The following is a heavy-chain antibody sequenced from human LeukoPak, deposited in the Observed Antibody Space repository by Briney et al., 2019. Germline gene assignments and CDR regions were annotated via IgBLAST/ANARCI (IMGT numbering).Heavy chain of an antibody. V-gene: IGHV3-23*01. D-gene: IGHD6-25*01. CDR1: GFTFSSYD. J-gene: IGHJ5*02. CDR3: AKDLSPAVAADWFDP. CDR2: ISGSGSGT. Sequence: GGSLRLSCAASGFTFSSYDMSWVRQAPGKGLEWVSAISGSGSGTYYAGPVKGRFIISRDNSKNMLYLQMSRLRAEDTAVYYCAKDLSPAVAADWFDPWDQGTLVTVSS.